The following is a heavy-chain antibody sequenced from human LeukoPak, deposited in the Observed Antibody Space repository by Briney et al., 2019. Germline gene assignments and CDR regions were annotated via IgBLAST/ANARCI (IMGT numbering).Heavy chain of an antibody. J-gene: IGHJ3*02. CDR2: IYYSGST. D-gene: IGHD3-22*01. CDR3: ARDSDYYDSSGSLPHRAFDI. Sequence: SETLSLTCTVSGDSSSNKIYYWGWIRQPPGKGLEWIGYIYYSGSTYYNPSLKSRVTISVDTSRNQFSLKLSSVTAADTAVYYCARDSDYYDSSGSLPHRAFDIWGQGTMVTVSS. V-gene: IGHV4-31*03. CDR1: GDSSSNKIYY.